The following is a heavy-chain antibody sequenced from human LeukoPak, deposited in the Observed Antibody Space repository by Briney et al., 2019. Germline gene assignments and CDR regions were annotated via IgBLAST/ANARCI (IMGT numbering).Heavy chain of an antibody. CDR1: GFTFSSYW. D-gene: IGHD1-26*01. J-gene: IGHJ4*02. CDR2: INSDGSST. Sequence: GRSLRLSCAASGFTFSSYWMHWVRHAPGKGPVWVSRINSDGSSTSYADSVKGRFTISRDNGKNTLFLQMNSLRADVTTVYYCVRGWAERSGSSFYFDYWGQGTLVTVSS. V-gene: IGHV3-74*01. CDR3: VRGWAERSGSSFYFDY.